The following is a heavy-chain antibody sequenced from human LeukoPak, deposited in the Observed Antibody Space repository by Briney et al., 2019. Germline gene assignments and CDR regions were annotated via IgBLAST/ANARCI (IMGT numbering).Heavy chain of an antibody. J-gene: IGHJ4*02. CDR2: IYSGGST. D-gene: IGHD6-13*01. Sequence: GGSLRLSCAASGFTVSSNYMSWARQAPGKGLEWVSVIYSGGSTYYADSVKGRFTISRDNSKNTLYLQMNSLRAEDTAVYYCARGTAGYSSTTDYWGQGTLVTVSS. CDR3: ARGTAGYSSTTDY. CDR1: GFTVSSNY. V-gene: IGHV3-53*01.